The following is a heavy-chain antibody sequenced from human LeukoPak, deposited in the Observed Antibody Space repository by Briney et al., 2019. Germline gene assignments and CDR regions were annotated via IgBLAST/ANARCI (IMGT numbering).Heavy chain of an antibody. Sequence: ASVKVSCKASGYTFTSYDINWVRQATGQGLEWMGWMNPNSGNTGYAQKFQGRVTMTRNTSISTAYMELSSLRSEDTAVYYCARGPGCCSGGSCYYYMDVWGKGTTVTVSS. V-gene: IGHV1-8*01. CDR2: MNPNSGNT. D-gene: IGHD2-15*01. J-gene: IGHJ6*03. CDR3: ARGPGCCSGGSCYYYMDV. CDR1: GYTFTSYD.